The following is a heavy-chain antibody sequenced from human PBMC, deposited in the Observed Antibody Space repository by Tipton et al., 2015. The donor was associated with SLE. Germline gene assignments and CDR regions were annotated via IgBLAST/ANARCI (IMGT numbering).Heavy chain of an antibody. D-gene: IGHD5-24*01. CDR2: VSSTGGA. CDR3: ARHGRIEMATVKGLFDP. J-gene: IGHJ5*02. V-gene: IGHV4-39*07. CDR1: GGSIVSNSHY. Sequence: TLSLTCTVSGGSIVSNSHYWAWVRRPPGKGLEWMGSVSSTGGAYYNPSLKRRLTTSVDTSKDQFSLRLTSVTAADTAIYYCARHGRIEMATVKGLFDPWGQGTLVIVSS.